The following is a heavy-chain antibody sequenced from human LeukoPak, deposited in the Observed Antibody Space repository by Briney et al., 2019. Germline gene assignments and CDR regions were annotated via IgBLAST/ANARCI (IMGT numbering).Heavy chain of an antibody. D-gene: IGHD2-2*01. J-gene: IGHJ4*02. V-gene: IGHV4-34*01. CDR2: INHSGST. CDR3: ARVARCTSCFDVDY. Sequence: SETLSLTCAVYGGSFSGYYRSWIRQPPGKGLEWIGEINHSGSTNYNPSLKSRVTISVDTSKNQFSLTLSSVTAADTAVYYCARVARCTSCFDVDYWGQGTLVTVSS. CDR1: GGSFSGYY.